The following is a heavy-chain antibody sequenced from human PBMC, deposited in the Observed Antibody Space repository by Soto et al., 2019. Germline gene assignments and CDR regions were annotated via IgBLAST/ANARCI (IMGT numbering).Heavy chain of an antibody. J-gene: IGHJ4*02. V-gene: IGHV1-2*04. CDR3: AREPYSTAMVPKYYFDY. Sequence: ASVKVSCKASGYTFTGYYMHWVRQAPGQGLEWMGWINPNSGGTNYAQKFQGWVTMTRDTSISTAYMELSRLRSDDTAVYYCAREPYSTAMVPKYYFDYWGQGTLVTVSS. CDR1: GYTFTGYY. CDR2: INPNSGGT. D-gene: IGHD5-18*01.